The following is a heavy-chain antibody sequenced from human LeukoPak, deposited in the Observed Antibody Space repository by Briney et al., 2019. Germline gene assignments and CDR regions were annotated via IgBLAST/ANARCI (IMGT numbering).Heavy chain of an antibody. D-gene: IGHD3-3*01. CDR3: ARGDFDYYYMDV. V-gene: IGHV3-48*03. Sequence: GGSLRLSCAASGFTFSSYEMNWVRQAPGKGLEWVSYIRSSGSTIYYADSVKGRLTISRDTAKNSLYLQMNSLRAEDTAVYYCARGDFDYYYMDVWGKGTTVTISS. J-gene: IGHJ6*03. CDR1: GFTFSSYE. CDR2: IRSSGSTI.